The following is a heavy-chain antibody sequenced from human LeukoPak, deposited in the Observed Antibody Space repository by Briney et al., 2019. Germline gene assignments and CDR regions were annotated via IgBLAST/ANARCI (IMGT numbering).Heavy chain of an antibody. V-gene: IGHV1-2*02. Sequence: ASVKVSCKASGYTFTGYYMHWVRQAPGQGLEWMGWINPNSGGTNYAQKFQGRVTMTRDTSISTAYMELRSLRSDDTAVYYCASHSSSWYQGYFQHWGQGTLVTVSS. CDR3: ASHSSSWYQGYFQH. J-gene: IGHJ1*01. CDR2: INPNSGGT. D-gene: IGHD6-13*01. CDR1: GYTFTGYY.